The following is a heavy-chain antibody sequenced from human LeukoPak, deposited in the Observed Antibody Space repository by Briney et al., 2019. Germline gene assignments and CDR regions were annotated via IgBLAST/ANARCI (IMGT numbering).Heavy chain of an antibody. CDR1: GYSISSGYY. CDR2: IYQGGST. J-gene: IGHJ4*02. CDR3: VRHGIQCRSSDCYWATVRY. Sequence: SETLSLTCAVSGYSISSGYYWGWIRQSPGKGLEWIGSIYQGGSTYYNSSLKSRVTISVDTSKNQVSLKLSSVTAADTAVYYCVRHGIQCRSSDCYWATVRYWGQGTLVTVSS. D-gene: IGHD2-21*02. V-gene: IGHV4-38-2*01.